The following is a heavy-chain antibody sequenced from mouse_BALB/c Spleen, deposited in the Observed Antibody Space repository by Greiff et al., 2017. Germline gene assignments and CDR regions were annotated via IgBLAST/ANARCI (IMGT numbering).Heavy chain of an antibody. V-gene: IGHV2-9*02. J-gene: IGHJ4*01. CDR1: GFSLTSYG. CDR2: IWAGGST. Sequence: VKLVESGPGLVAPSQSLSITCTVSGFSLTSYGVHWVRQPPGKGLEWLGVIWAGGSTNYNSALMSRLSISKDNSKSQVFLKMNSLQTDDTAMYYCARYDYDGAMDYWGQGTSVTVSS. D-gene: IGHD2-4*01. CDR3: ARYDYDGAMDY.